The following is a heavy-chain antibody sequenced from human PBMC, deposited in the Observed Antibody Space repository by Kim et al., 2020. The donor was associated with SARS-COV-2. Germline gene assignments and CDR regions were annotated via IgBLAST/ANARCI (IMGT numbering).Heavy chain of an antibody. D-gene: IGHD3-9*01. J-gene: IGHJ4*02. Sequence: SETLSLTCSVSGGSISGSSDYWVWIRQPPGKGLEWIGSIYYSGTTYYNPSLKSRVTISVDTSTNQFSPKLSSVTAADMAVYYCARDNLLTGYFGVFDYCGQGTLVTVSS. CDR3: ARDNLLTGYFGVFDY. CDR1: GGSISGSSDY. V-gene: IGHV4-39*07. CDR2: IYYSGTT.